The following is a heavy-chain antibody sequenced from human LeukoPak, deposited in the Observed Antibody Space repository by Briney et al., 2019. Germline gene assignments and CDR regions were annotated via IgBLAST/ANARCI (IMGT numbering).Heavy chain of an antibody. CDR2: ISSSSSYI. D-gene: IGHD3-3*01. V-gene: IGHV3-21*01. Sequence: GGSLRLSCAASGFTFSSYSMNWVRQAPGKGLEWVSSISSSSSYIYYADSVKGRFTISRDNAKNSLYLQMNSLRAEDTAVYYCARNSDVLRFLEWLDSEWAFDIWGQGTMVTVSS. CDR1: GFTFSSYS. J-gene: IGHJ3*02. CDR3: ARNSDVLRFLEWLDSEWAFDI.